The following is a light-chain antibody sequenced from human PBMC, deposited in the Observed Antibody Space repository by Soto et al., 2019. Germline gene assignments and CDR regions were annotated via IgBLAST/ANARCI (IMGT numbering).Light chain of an antibody. CDR1: SSDIGGFYY. CDR3: SSYAGSNNYV. V-gene: IGLV2-8*01. J-gene: IGLJ1*01. Sequence: QSALTQPASVSGSPGQSITISCTGTSSDIGGFYYVSWYQQHPGKAPKLMIYEVSKRPSGVPDRFSGSKSGNTASLTVSGLQAEDEADDYCSSYAGSNNYVFGTGTKLTVL. CDR2: EVS.